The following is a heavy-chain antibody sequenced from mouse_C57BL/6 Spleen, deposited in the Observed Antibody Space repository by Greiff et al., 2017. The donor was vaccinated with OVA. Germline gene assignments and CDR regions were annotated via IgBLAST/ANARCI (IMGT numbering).Heavy chain of an antibody. D-gene: IGHD1-1*01. CDR1: GYTFTSYW. V-gene: IGHV1-52*01. CDR3: ASGTYYYGSEVYYFDY. CDR2: IDPSDSET. J-gene: IGHJ2*01. Sequence: QVQLQQPGAELVRPGSSVKLSCKASGYTFTSYWMHWVKQRPIQGLEWIGNIDPSDSETHYNQKFKDKATLTVDKSSSTAYMQLSSLTSEDSAVYYWASGTYYYGSEVYYFDYWGQGTTLTVSS.